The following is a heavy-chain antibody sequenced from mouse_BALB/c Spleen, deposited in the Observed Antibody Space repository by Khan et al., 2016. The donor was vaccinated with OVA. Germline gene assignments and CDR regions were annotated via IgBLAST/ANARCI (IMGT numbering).Heavy chain of an antibody. CDR2: ILPGSGNS. V-gene: IGHV1-9*01. CDR1: GYTFSSYW. D-gene: IGHD4-1*01. CDR3: ERGGGTTYGMED. Sequence: QVQLQQSGAELMKPGASVKISCKATGYTFSSYWIEWVKQRPGHGLEWIGEILPGSGNSNYNAKFKDRATFTADTSSTIAYLQLSSLTSEDAADYYCERGGGTTYGMEDWGQGTSVTVSS. J-gene: IGHJ4*01.